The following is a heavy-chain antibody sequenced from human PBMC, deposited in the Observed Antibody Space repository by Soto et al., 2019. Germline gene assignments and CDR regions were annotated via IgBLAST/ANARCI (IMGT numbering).Heavy chain of an antibody. J-gene: IGHJ6*02. CDR3: YHSMNV. CDR1: GGSISSGGYS. CDR2: IYHSGSI. Sequence: SETLSLTCAVSGGSISSGGYSWSWIRQPPGKGLGGIGYIYHSGSIYYNPSLKSRVTISVDRSKNQFSLKLSSVTAADTAVYYYYHSMNVWGQGTTVTVSS. V-gene: IGHV4-30-2*01.